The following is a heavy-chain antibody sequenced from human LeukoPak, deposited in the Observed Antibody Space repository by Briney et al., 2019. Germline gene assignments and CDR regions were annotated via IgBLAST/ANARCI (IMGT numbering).Heavy chain of an antibody. V-gene: IGHV3-7*04. D-gene: IGHD1-26*01. CDR3: TRDTTPLDRVDAYDV. Sequence: GGSLRLSCEAYGFTFGTYWMSWFRQAPGKGLEWVANIKRDGSDKHYTDSVEGRFTISSDNAKNLLFLQMFSLRGDDTAVYYCTRDTTPLDRVDAYDVWGQGTMVTVSS. CDR1: GFTFGTYW. J-gene: IGHJ3*01. CDR2: IKRDGSDK.